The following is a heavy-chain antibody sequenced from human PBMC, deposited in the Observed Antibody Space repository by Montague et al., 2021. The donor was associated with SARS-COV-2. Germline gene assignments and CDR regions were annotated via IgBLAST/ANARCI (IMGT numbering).Heavy chain of an antibody. J-gene: IGHJ4*02. V-gene: IGHV3-48*03. CDR1: GFASSSYE. CDR3: AREVAGCHGDCNDY. Sequence: SLRLSCAASGFASSSYEMNWVRQAPGKGLERIAYISSSGGSIQYADFMMGRFTISRDNARNSLYLQMNSLRAEDTAVYYCAREVAGCHGDCNDYWGQGTLVTVSS. CDR2: ISSSGGSI. D-gene: IGHD2-21*02.